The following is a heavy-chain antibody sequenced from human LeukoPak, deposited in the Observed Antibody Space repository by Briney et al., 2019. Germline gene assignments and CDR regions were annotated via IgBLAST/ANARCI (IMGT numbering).Heavy chain of an antibody. Sequence: PGRSLRLSCAASGLNFSVYYMTWIRQAPGNGLEWLSHISKSGTTVYYADSVKGRFTISRDSAKNSLYLHMNSLRAEDTAVYYCAAGVALDYWGQGALVTVSS. V-gene: IGHV3-11*01. J-gene: IGHJ4*02. D-gene: IGHD3-3*01. CDR2: ISKSGTTV. CDR3: AAGVALDY. CDR1: GLNFSVYY.